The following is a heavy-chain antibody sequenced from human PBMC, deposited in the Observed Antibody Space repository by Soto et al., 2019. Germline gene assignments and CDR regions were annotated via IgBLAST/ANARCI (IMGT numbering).Heavy chain of an antibody. J-gene: IGHJ3*02. Sequence: SETLSLTCAVYGGSFSGYYWSWIRQPPGKGLEWIGEINHSGSTNYNPSLKSRVTISVDTSKNQFSLKLSSVTAADTAVYYCASTTGYDILTGYTGTFDIWGQGTMVT. CDR1: GGSFSGYY. D-gene: IGHD3-9*01. CDR3: ASTTGYDILTGYTGTFDI. V-gene: IGHV4-34*01. CDR2: INHSGST.